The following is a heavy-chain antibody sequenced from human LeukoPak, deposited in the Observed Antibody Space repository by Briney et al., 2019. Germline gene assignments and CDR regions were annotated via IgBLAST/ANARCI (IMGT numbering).Heavy chain of an antibody. CDR1: GGSISSYY. J-gene: IGHJ4*02. CDR2: IYYSGST. CDR3: ARGRLTYIWGSYRPNYFDY. V-gene: IGHV4-59*01. Sequence: SETLSLTCTVSGGSISSYYWSWIRQPPGKGLEWIGYIYYSGSTNYDPSLKSRVTISVDTSKNQFSLKLSSVTAADTAVYYCARGRLTYIWGSYRPNYFDYWGQGTLVTVSS. D-gene: IGHD3-16*02.